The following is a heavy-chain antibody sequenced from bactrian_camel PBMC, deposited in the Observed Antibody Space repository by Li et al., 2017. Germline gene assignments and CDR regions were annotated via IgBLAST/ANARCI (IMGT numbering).Heavy chain of an antibody. CDR3: ARRRYGACSPNADRYAY. V-gene: IGHV3S1*01. Sequence: QLVESGGGLVQPGGSLTLSWTASGFNFNNYWMYWVRQAPGKGFEWVSAINSAGGSTYYAESVQGRFAISRDASIPTLYLQMNSLKPEDTAMYYCARRRYGACSPNADRYAYWGQGTQVTVS. J-gene: IGHJ4*01. CDR1: GFNFNNYW. CDR2: INSAGGST. D-gene: IGHD6*01.